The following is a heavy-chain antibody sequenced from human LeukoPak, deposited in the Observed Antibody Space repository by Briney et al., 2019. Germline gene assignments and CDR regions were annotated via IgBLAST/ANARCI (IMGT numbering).Heavy chain of an antibody. Sequence: KSSETLSLTCVVSGGSISSSNWWSWIRQPPGKGLEWIGEINHSGSTNYNPSLKSRVTISVDTSKNQFSLKLSSVTAADTAVYYCARDYGGGYFDIWGQGTMVTVSS. D-gene: IGHD4-23*01. V-gene: IGHV4-4*02. CDR3: ARDYGGGYFDI. CDR1: GGSISSSNW. J-gene: IGHJ3*02. CDR2: INHSGST.